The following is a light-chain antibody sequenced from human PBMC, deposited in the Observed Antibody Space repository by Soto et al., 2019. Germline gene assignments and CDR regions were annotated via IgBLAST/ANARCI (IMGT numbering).Light chain of an antibody. Sequence: DIQMTQSPSSLSASVGDRVTITCRASQSICNSLNWYQQKPREAPKLLIHAASNLQSGVPSRFSGSGSGTEFTLTITSLQPEDFATYHCHQSYSDPWTFGRGTKVEIK. CDR3: HQSYSDPWT. CDR2: AAS. V-gene: IGKV1-39*01. CDR1: QSICNS. J-gene: IGKJ1*01.